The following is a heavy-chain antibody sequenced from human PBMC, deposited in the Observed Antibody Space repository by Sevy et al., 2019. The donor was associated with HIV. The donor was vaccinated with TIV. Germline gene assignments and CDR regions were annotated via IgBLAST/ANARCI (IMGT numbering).Heavy chain of an antibody. J-gene: IGHJ6*02. CDR3: ARAPTDFWMGRMDV. V-gene: IGHV1-2*06. D-gene: IGHD3-3*01. CDR1: GYAFSGYF. Sequence: GGSLRLSCKASGYAFSGYFMHWVRQAPGQGLEWMGRINPISGGTDDSQKFQGRVTMTRDTSINTAYMDITRLRSDDTAVYYCARAPTDFWMGRMDVWGQGTVVTVSS. CDR2: INPISGGT.